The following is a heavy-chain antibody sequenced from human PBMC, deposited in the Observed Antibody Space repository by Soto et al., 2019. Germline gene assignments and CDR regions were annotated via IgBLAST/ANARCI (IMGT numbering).Heavy chain of an antibody. D-gene: IGHD2-8*01. J-gene: IGHJ6*02. CDR2: ISAYNGNT. CDR1: GYTFTSYG. Sequence: ASVKVSFKASGYTFTSYGISWVRQAPGQGLEWMGWISAYNGNTNYAQKLQGRVTMTTDTSTSTAYMELRSLRSDDTAVYYCARDIVLMVYATYGMDVWGQGTTVTVSS. CDR3: ARDIVLMVYATYGMDV. V-gene: IGHV1-18*01.